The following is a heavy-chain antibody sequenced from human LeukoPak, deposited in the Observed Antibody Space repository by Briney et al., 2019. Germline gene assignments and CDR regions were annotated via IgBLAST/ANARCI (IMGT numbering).Heavy chain of an antibody. CDR3: ARGPRDSNRYYYYYYMDV. CDR1: GYTFTSYG. Sequence: ASVKVSCKASGYTFTSYGISWVRQAPGQGLEWMGWISAYNGNTNYAQKLQGRVTMTTDTSTSTAYMELGSLRSDDTAVYYCARGPRDSNRYYYYYYMDVWGKGATVTVSS. V-gene: IGHV1-18*01. CDR2: ISAYNGNT. D-gene: IGHD4-11*01. J-gene: IGHJ6*03.